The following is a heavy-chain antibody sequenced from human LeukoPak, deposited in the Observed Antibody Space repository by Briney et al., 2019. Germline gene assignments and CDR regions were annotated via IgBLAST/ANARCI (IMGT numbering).Heavy chain of an antibody. CDR1: GFTFGDYA. V-gene: IGHV3-49*04. CDR3: TRDSGSYFNEYYFDY. Sequence: PGGSLRLSCTASGFTFGDYAMSWVRQAPGKGLEWVGFFRSKAYGGTTEYAASVKGRFTISRDDSKSIAYLQMNSLKTEDTAVYYCTRDSGSYFNEYYFDYWGQGTLVTVSS. J-gene: IGHJ4*02. D-gene: IGHD1-26*01. CDR2: FRSKAYGGTT.